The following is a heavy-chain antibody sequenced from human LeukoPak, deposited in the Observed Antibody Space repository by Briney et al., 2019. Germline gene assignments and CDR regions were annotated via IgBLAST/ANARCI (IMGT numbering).Heavy chain of an antibody. Sequence: GESLKISCKGSGYSFTSYWIGWVRQMPGKGLEWMGIIYPGDSDTRYSPSFQGQVTISADKSISTAYLQWSSLKASDTAMCYCARLKPRGYSYGYGYFDYWGQGTLVTVSS. CDR3: ARLKPRGYSYGYGYFDY. CDR2: IYPGDSDT. CDR1: GYSFTSYW. V-gene: IGHV5-51*01. D-gene: IGHD5-18*01. J-gene: IGHJ4*02.